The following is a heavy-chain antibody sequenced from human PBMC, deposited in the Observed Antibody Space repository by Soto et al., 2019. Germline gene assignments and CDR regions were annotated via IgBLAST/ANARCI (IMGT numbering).Heavy chain of an antibody. J-gene: IGHJ4*02. CDR3: TTGPISFNWNLRYFDY. D-gene: IGHD1-7*01. CDR1: GFTFSNAW. V-gene: IGHV3-15*01. CDR2: IKSKTDGGTT. Sequence: VGSLRLSCAASGFTFSNAWMSWVRQAPGKGLEWVGRIKSKTDGGTTDYAAPVKGRFTISRDDSKNMLYLQMNSLKTEDTAVYYCTTGPISFNWNLRYFDYWGQGTLVTVSS.